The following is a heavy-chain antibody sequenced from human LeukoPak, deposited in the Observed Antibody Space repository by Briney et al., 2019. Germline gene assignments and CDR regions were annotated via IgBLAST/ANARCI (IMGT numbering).Heavy chain of an antibody. V-gene: IGHV3-11*04. D-gene: IGHD2-8*01. CDR3: ASQYVHYYYMDV. CDR1: GFTFSDYY. Sequence: GGSLRLSCAASGFTFSDYYMSWIRQAPGKGLEWVSYISSSGSTIYYADSVKGRFTISRDNSKNTLYLQMNSLRAEDTAVYYCASQYVHYYYMDVWGKGTTVTISS. CDR2: ISSSGSTI. J-gene: IGHJ6*03.